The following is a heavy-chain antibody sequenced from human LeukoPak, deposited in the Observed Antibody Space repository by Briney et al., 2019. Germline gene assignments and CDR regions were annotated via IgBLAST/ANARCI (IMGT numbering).Heavy chain of an antibody. CDR2: IKQDGSEK. J-gene: IGHJ4*02. CDR3: ARAYSGSYFDY. D-gene: IGHD1-26*01. Sequence: ETLSLTCTVSGGSISSSSYYWGWVRQAPGKGLEWVANIKQDGSEKYYVDSVKGRFTISRDNAKNSLYLQMNSLRAEDTAVYYCARAYSGSYFDYWGQGTLVTVSS. V-gene: IGHV3-7*01. CDR1: GGSISSSSYY.